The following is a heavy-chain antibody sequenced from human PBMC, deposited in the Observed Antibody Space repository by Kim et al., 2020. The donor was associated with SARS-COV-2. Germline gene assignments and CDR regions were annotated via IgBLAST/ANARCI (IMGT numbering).Heavy chain of an antibody. CDR3: AGSTGEGGYYNYYDMDV. D-gene: IGHD3-16*01. Sequence: GGSLRLSCAASGFTFSSYGMHWVRQAPGKGLEWVAVISYDGSNKYYADSVKGRITISRDNSKNTLYLQMNSLRAEDTAVYYCAGSTGEGGYYNYYDMDVWGQGTTVTVSS. J-gene: IGHJ6*02. CDR1: GFTFSSYG. V-gene: IGHV3-30*03. CDR2: ISYDGSNK.